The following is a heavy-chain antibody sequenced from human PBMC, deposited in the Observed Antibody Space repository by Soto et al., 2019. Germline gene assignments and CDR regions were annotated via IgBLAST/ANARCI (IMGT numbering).Heavy chain of an antibody. CDR3: TTDPPAGSRAIDY. CDR2: IKRQTEGGTT. V-gene: IGHV3-15*07. J-gene: IGHJ4*02. Sequence: PGGSLRLSCVGSGGRFSDAWMSWVRQAPGRGLEWVGRIKRQTEGGTTDYPASVKGRFIISRDDSENTLYLQMNSLKTEDTAMYYCTTDPPAGSRAIDYWGQGTQVTVSS. CDR1: GGRFSDAW.